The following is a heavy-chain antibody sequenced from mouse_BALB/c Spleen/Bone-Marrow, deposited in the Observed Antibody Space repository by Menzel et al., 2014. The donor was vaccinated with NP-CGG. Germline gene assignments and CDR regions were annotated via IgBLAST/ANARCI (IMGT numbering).Heavy chain of an antibody. J-gene: IGHJ3*01. Sequence: EVKVEEFGGGLVQPGGSLKLSCAASGFDFSGFWMGWVRQAPGKGLEWIGEINPDSSTINYTPSLKDRFIISRDNAKNTLYLQMSKVRSEDTALYYCARLGYHGGFAYWGQGTLVTVSA. D-gene: IGHD2-2*01. CDR3: ARLGYHGGFAY. V-gene: IGHV4-1*02. CDR1: GFDFSGFW. CDR2: INPDSSTI.